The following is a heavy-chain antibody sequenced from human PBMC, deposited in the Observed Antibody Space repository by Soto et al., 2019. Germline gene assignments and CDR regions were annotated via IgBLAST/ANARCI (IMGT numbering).Heavy chain of an antibody. CDR2: ISYDGSNK. CDR3: AGEMVIVQDMVSYNNYGAEAMSYYYYYGMDV. J-gene: IGHJ6*02. V-gene: IGHV3-30-3*01. D-gene: IGHD4-4*01. Sequence: GGSLRLSCAASGFTFSSYAMHWVRQAPGKGLEWVAVISYDGSNKYYADSVKGRFTISRDNSKNTLYLQMNSLRAEDTAVYYCAGEMVIVQDMVSYNNYGAEAMSYYYYYGMDVWGQGTTVTVSS. CDR1: GFTFSSYA.